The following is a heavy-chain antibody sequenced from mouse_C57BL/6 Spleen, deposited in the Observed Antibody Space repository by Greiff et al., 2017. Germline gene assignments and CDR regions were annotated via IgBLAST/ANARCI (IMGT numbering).Heavy chain of an antibody. Sequence: EVMLVESGGGLVKPGGSLKLSCAASGFTFSDYGMHWVRQAPEKGLEWVAYISSGSSTIYYADTVKGRFTISRDNAKNTLFLQMTSLRSEDTAMYYCARSNSYYAMDYWGQGTSVTVSS. CDR1: GFTFSDYG. CDR2: ISSGSSTI. J-gene: IGHJ4*01. V-gene: IGHV5-17*01. CDR3: ARSNSYYAMDY. D-gene: IGHD4-1*01.